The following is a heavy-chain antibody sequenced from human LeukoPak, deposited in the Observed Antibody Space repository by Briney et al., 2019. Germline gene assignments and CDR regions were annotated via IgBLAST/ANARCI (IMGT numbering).Heavy chain of an antibody. CDR3: ARVRVARNWFDP. CDR2: INTDGSST. J-gene: IGHJ5*02. V-gene: IGHV3-74*01. Sequence: GGSLRLSCAASGFTFSSYWMHWVRQAPGKGLVWVSRINTDGSSTSYADSVKGRFTISRDNAKNTLYLQMNSLRAEDTVVYYCARVRVARNWFDPWGQGTLVTVSS. CDR1: GFTFSSYW.